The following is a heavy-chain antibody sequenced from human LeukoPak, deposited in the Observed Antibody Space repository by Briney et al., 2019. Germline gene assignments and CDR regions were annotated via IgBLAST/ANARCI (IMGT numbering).Heavy chain of an antibody. CDR1: GGSFSGHY. V-gene: IGHV4-34*01. D-gene: IGHD6-19*01. CDR3: ARGVVAGSLGDYYYYYMDA. J-gene: IGHJ6*03. Sequence: SETLSLTCAVYGGSFSGHYWTWIRQSPGKALEWVGEINHRGSAHYAPSLRSRVTISVDTAKNQFSLRLNSVTAADTAVYYCARGVVAGSLGDYYYYYMDAWGKGTTVTVSS. CDR2: INHRGSA.